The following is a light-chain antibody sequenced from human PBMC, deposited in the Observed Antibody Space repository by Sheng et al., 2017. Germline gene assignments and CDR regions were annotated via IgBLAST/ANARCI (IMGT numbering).Light chain of an antibody. Sequence: DIVLTQSPATLSLSPGERATLSCRASESVNRFLAWYQQKPGQAPRLLIYGASTRATGIPARFSGSGSGTEFTLTINSLQSEDFAIYYCQQYKEWPPWTFGQGTKVEIK. CDR1: ESVNRF. V-gene: IGKV3-15*01. J-gene: IGKJ1*01. CDR3: QQYKEWPPWT. CDR2: GAS.